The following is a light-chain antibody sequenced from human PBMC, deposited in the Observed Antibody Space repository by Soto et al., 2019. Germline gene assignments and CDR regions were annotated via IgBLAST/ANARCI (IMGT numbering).Light chain of an antibody. CDR1: QSVSSY. CDR2: DAS. Sequence: EIVLTQSPATLSLSPEERATLSCRASQSVSSYLAWYQQKPGQAPRLLIYDASNRATGIPARFSGSGSGTDFTLTISSLEPEDFAIYYCQQRGNWPPVTFGGGTKVEIK. J-gene: IGKJ4*01. CDR3: QQRGNWPPVT. V-gene: IGKV3-11*01.